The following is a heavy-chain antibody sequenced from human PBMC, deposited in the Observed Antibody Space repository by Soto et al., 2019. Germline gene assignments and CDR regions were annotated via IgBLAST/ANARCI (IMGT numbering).Heavy chain of an antibody. CDR3: ARERSFWSGVGWFDP. J-gene: IGHJ5*02. CDR2: ISYDGSNK. D-gene: IGHD3-3*01. CDR1: GFTFSSYA. V-gene: IGHV3-30-3*01. Sequence: QVQLVESGGGVVQPGRSLRLSCAASGFTFSSYAMHWVRQAPGKGLEWVAVISYDGSNKYYADSVKGRFTISRDNSKNTLDRQMNCLRAEDTAVYYCARERSFWSGVGWFDPCGQGTLVTVSS.